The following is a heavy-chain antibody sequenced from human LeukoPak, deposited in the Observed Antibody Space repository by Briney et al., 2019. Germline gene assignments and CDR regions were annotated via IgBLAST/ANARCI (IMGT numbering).Heavy chain of an antibody. V-gene: IGHV4-34*01. D-gene: IGHD6-13*01. CDR3: ARGFPRPSYSSSWLTYYFDY. J-gene: IGHJ4*02. CDR2: INHSGST. CDR1: GGSFSGYY. Sequence: SETLSLTCAVYGGSFSGYYWSWIRQPPGKGLEWIGEINHSGSTNYNPSLKSRVTISVDTSKNQFSLKLSSVTAADTAVYYCARGFPRPSYSSSWLTYYFDYWGQGTLVTVSS.